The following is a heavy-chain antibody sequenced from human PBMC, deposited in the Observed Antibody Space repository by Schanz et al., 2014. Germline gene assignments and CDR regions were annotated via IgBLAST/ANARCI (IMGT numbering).Heavy chain of an antibody. V-gene: IGHV3-23*05. J-gene: IGHJ6*02. Sequence: EVQLLESGGGLVQPGGSLRLSCSASTFTFDHYAMTWVRQAPGKGLEWVAAVSSRSDEIKYADSVRGRFTISRDNSRSTMYLQMNSLRAEDTAVYFCAKDGPGGSGSYSADGDMDVWGQGTTVTVSS. D-gene: IGHD3-10*01. CDR2: VSSRSDEI. CDR3: AKDGPGGSGSYSADGDMDV. CDR1: TFTFDHYA.